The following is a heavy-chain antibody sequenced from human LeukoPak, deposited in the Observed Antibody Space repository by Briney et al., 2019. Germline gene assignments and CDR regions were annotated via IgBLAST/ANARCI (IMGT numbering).Heavy chain of an antibody. V-gene: IGHV3-30*18. J-gene: IGHJ4*02. Sequence: GGSLRLSCAASGFTFSSYGMHWVRQAPGKGLEWVAVISYDGSNKYYADSVKGRFTISRDNSKNTLYLQMNSLRAEDTAVYYCVKDTAEATGYWGQGTLVTVSS. CDR1: GFTFSSYG. CDR3: VKDTAEATGY. CDR2: ISYDGSNK. D-gene: IGHD1-26*01.